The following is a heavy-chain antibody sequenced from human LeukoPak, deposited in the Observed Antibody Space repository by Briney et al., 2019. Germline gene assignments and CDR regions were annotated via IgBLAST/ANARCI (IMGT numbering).Heavy chain of an antibody. CDR2: INHSGST. Sequence: SETLSLTRTVSGYSISSGYYWGWIRQPPGKGLEWIGEINHSGSTNYNPSLKSRVTISVDTSKNQFSLKLSSVTAADTAVYYCARLAGYSSGWYYRSTALHSDFWGQGTLVTVSS. J-gene: IGHJ4*02. CDR3: ARLAGYSSGWYYRSTALHSDF. V-gene: IGHV4-38-2*02. CDR1: GYSISSGYY. D-gene: IGHD6-19*01.